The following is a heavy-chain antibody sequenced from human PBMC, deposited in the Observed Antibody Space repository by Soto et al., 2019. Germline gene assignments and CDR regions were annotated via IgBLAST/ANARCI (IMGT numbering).Heavy chain of an antibody. CDR3: ARAPETPPIFGVVRPYFFDF. J-gene: IGHJ4*02. Sequence: QVQLQESGPGLVKSSQTLSLTCTVSGGSISSGGSYWSWIRQRPGKGLEWIGYIFYSDSFYYTPSLKGRFVILADTSNNQFTLKLSSVTDADTAVYYCARAPETPPIFGVVRPYFFDFWGQGTLVTVSS. D-gene: IGHD3-3*01. CDR2: IFYSDSF. V-gene: IGHV4-31*03. CDR1: GGSISSGGSY.